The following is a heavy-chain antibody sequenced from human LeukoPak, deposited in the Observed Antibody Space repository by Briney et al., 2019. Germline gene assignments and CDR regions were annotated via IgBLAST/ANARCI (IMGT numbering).Heavy chain of an antibody. J-gene: IGHJ4*02. V-gene: IGHV1-2*06. CDR2: INPNSGGT. CDR3: ALIVGATVFDY. CDR1: GYTFTGYY. D-gene: IGHD1-26*01. Sequence: ASVTVSFKASGYTFTGYYMHWVRQAPGQGLEWMGRINPNSGGTNYAQKFQGRVTMTRDTSISTAYMELSRLRSDDTAVYYCALIVGATVFDYWGQGTLVTVSS.